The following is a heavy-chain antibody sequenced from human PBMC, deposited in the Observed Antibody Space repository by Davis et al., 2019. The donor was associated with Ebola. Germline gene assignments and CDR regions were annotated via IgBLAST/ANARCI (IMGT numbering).Heavy chain of an antibody. V-gene: IGHV4-39*07. D-gene: IGHD5-18*01. CDR1: GGSISSSSYY. Sequence: SETLSLTCTVSGGSISSSSYYWGWIRQPPGKGLEWIGSIYYSGSTNYNPSLKSRVTISVDTSKNQFSLKLSSVTAADTAVYYCARGGRYGLYYFDYWGQGTLVTVSS. CDR3: ARGGRYGLYYFDY. J-gene: IGHJ4*02. CDR2: IYYSGST.